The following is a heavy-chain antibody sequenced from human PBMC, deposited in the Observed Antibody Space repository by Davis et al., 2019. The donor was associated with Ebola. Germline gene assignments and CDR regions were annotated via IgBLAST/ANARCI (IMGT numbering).Heavy chain of an antibody. V-gene: IGHV1-18*01. J-gene: IGHJ6*02. CDR1: GYTFTSYA. CDR3: ARYDFWSGRGGMDV. CDR2: ISAYNGHT. D-gene: IGHD3-3*01. Sequence: AASVKVSCKASGYTFTSYAMHWVRQAPGQGLEWMGWISAYNGHTNYAQKFQGRVAMTTDTSTTTAYLELRSLRSDDTAVYYCARYDFWSGRGGMDVWGQGTTVTVSS.